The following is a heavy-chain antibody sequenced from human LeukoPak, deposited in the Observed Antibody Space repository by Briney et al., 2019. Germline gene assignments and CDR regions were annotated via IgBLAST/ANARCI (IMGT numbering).Heavy chain of an antibody. D-gene: IGHD3-22*01. J-gene: IGHJ4*02. V-gene: IGHV1-2*02. Sequence: ASVKVSCKASGCTFSSYAISWLRQAPGQGLEWMGWINPNSGGTNYAQKFQGRVTMTRDTSISTAYMELSRLRSDDTAVYYCARGPYYYDSSGYYVYDYWGQGTLVTVSS. CDR1: GCTFSSYA. CDR3: ARGPYYYDSSGYYVYDY. CDR2: INPNSGGT.